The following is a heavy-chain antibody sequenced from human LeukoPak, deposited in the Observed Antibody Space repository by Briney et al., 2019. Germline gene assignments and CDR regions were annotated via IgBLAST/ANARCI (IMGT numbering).Heavy chain of an antibody. CDR2: INHSGST. D-gene: IGHD3-10*01. Sequence: PSETLSLTCAVYGGSFSGYYWSWIRQPPGKGLEWIGEINHSGSTNHNPSLKSRVTISVDTSKNQFSLKLSSVTAADTAVYYCARGPHGSGSSRPFDYWGQGTLVTVSS. CDR3: ARGPHGSGSSRPFDY. CDR1: GGSFSGYY. V-gene: IGHV4-34*01. J-gene: IGHJ4*02.